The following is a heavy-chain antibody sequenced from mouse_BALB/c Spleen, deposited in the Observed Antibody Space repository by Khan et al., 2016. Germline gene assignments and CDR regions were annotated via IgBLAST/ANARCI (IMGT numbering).Heavy chain of an antibody. CDR3: AREDYGNYGDYFDY. J-gene: IGHJ2*01. D-gene: IGHD2-1*01. V-gene: IGHV5-6-5*01. CDR2: ISSGGST. Sequence: EVELVESGGGLVKPGGSLKLSCAASGFTFSSYAMSWVRQTPEKRLEWVASISSGGSTSYPASVKGRFTISRDNARNILNLQMSSLRSEETAMYYCAREDYGNYGDYFDYWGQGTTLTVSS. CDR1: GFTFSSYA.